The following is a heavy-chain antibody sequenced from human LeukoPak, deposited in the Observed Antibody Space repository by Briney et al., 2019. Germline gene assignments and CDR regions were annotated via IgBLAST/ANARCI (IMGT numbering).Heavy chain of an antibody. J-gene: IGHJ3*02. V-gene: IGHV1-69*05. CDR3: ARGREYSSKINAFDI. CDR2: IIPIFGTA. D-gene: IGHD6-6*01. Sequence: GGSLRLSCPASGFTFTSYDINWVRQAPGQGLEWMGGIIPIFGTANYAQKFQGRVTITTNESTSTAYMELSSLRSEDTAVYYCARGREYSSKINAFDIWGQGTMVTVSS. CDR1: GFTFTSYD.